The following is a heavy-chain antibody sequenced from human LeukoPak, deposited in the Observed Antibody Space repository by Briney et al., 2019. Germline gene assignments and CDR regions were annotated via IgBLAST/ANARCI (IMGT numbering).Heavy chain of an antibody. D-gene: IGHD3-22*01. CDR2: IYHSGST. J-gene: IGHJ6*03. CDR3: ARHIYDSSGYYYGDYYYMDV. Sequence: SETLSLTCTVSGYSISSGYYWGWIRQPPGKGLEWIGSIYHSGSTYYNPSLKSRVTISVDTSKNQFSLKLSSVTAADTAVYYCARHIYDSSGYYYGDYYYMDVWGKGTTVTVSS. V-gene: IGHV4-38-2*02. CDR1: GYSISSGYY.